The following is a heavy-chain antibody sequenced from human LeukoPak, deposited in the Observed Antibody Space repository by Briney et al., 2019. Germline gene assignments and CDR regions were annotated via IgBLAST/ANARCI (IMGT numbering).Heavy chain of an antibody. CDR1: GFTFSSYS. J-gene: IGHJ4*02. Sequence: GGSLRLSCAASGFTFSSYSMNWVRQAPGKGLEWVSYISSSSSTIYYADSVKGRFTISRDNAKNSLYLQMNSPRAEDTAVYYCAREGEYDFWSGYLTGWGQGTLVTVSS. CDR2: ISSSSSTI. V-gene: IGHV3-48*01. CDR3: AREGEYDFWSGYLTG. D-gene: IGHD3-3*01.